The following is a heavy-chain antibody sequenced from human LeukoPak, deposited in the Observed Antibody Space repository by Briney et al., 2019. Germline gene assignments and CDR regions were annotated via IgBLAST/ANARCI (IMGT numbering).Heavy chain of an antibody. D-gene: IGHD6-19*01. J-gene: IGHJ4*02. V-gene: IGHV3-23*01. CDR3: TRDGWFDY. Sequence: GGSLRLSCAASRFTFSSYAMSWVRQAPGKGLEWVSAITGSGGATYYADSVKGRFTISRDNAKNSLYLQMNSLTAEDTAVYYCTRDGWFDYWGQGTLVTVSS. CDR1: RFTFSSYA. CDR2: ITGSGGAT.